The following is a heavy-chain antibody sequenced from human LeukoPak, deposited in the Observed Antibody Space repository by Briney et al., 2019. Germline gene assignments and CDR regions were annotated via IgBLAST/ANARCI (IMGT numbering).Heavy chain of an antibody. J-gene: IGHJ4*02. Sequence: SQTLSLTCAISGDSVSSNSAAWNWIRQSPSRGLEWLGRTYYRSKWYNDYAVSVKSRITINPDTSKNQFSLQLNSVTPEDTAVYFCARELLWFGDLLYFDYWGQGTPVTVSS. CDR3: ARELLWFGDLLYFDY. CDR2: TYYRSKWYN. D-gene: IGHD3-10*01. CDR1: GDSVSSNSAA. V-gene: IGHV6-1*01.